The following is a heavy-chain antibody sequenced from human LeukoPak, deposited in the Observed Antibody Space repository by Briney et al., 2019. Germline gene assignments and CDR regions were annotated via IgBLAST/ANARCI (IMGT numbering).Heavy chain of an antibody. Sequence: PGGSLRLSCAASGFTFSSYAMSWVRQAPGKGLEWVSSLSGSGGGTYYADSVKGRFTISRDNSKSTLYLQVNSLRAEDTAVYYCAKGQKVYSFDCWGQGTLVTVSS. D-gene: IGHD5-12*01. CDR1: GFTFSSYA. CDR2: LSGSGGGT. J-gene: IGHJ4*02. V-gene: IGHV3-23*01. CDR3: AKGQKVYSFDC.